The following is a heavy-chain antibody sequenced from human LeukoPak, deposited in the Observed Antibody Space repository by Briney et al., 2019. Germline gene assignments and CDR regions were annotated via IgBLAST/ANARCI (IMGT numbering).Heavy chain of an antibody. CDR2: INPSGGST. CDR3: ASYLSGWPMKY. CDR1: GYTFTNYH. J-gene: IGHJ4*02. Sequence: RASVKVSCKASGYTFTNYHMHWVRQAPGQGLEWMGIINPSGGSTTYAQKFQGRVTMTRDMSTSTVYMELSSLRSEDTAVYYCASYLSGWPMKYWGQGTLVTISS. V-gene: IGHV1-46*01. D-gene: IGHD6-19*01.